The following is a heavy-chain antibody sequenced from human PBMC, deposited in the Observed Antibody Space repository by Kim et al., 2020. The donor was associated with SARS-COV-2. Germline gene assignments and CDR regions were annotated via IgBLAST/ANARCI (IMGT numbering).Heavy chain of an antibody. CDR3: ARDVGKSGSPVDY. Sequence: GGSLRLSCAASGFTFSSYGMHWVRQAPGKGLEWVAVIWYDGSNKYYADSVKGRFTISRDNSKNTLYLQMNSLRAEDTAVYYCARDVGKSGSPVDYRGQGPLVSLSS. CDR1: GFTFSSYG. D-gene: IGHD1-26*01. V-gene: IGHV3-33*01. J-gene: IGHJ4*02. CDR2: IWYDGSNK.